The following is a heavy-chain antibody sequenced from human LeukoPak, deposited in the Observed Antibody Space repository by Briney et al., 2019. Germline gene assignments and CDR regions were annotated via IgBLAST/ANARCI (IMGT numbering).Heavy chain of an antibody. J-gene: IGHJ5*02. V-gene: IGHV1-46*01. Sequence: GASVKVSCKASGYTFTSYYMHWVRQAPGQGLEWMGIINPSGGSTSYAQKFQGRVTMTRDTSTSTVYMELSSLRSEDTAVYYCARATRDSSGLSVGWFDPWGQGTLVTVSS. CDR1: GYTFTSYY. CDR3: ARATRDSSGLSVGWFDP. D-gene: IGHD3-22*01. CDR2: INPSGGST.